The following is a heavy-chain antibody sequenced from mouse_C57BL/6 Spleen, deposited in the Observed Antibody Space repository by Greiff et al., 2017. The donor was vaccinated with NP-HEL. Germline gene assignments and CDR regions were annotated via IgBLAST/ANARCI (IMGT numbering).Heavy chain of an antibody. CDR1: GYSITSGYY. Sequence: EVKLMESGPGLVKPSQSLSLTCSVTGYSITSGYYWNWIRQFPGNKLEWMGYISYDGSNNYNPSLKNRISITRDTSKNQFFLKLNSVTTEDTATYYCARVHYGNYYFDYWGQGTTLTVSS. J-gene: IGHJ2*01. CDR2: ISYDGSN. V-gene: IGHV3-6*01. D-gene: IGHD2-1*01. CDR3: ARVHYGNYYFDY.